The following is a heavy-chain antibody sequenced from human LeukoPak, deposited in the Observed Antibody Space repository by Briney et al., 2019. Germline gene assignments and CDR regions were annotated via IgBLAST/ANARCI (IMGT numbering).Heavy chain of an antibody. D-gene: IGHD6-6*01. J-gene: IGHJ4*02. V-gene: IGHV3-7*01. CDR1: GFTFSTYW. CDR3: VRALGSSSADS. CDR2: IKQDGSEK. Sequence: PGGSLRLSCAASGFTFSTYWMSWVRQAPGKGLEWVANIKQDGSEKYYVHSVEGRFTISRDNTKNSLSLQMNSLRGEDTAVYYCVRALGSSSADSWGQGTLVTVSS.